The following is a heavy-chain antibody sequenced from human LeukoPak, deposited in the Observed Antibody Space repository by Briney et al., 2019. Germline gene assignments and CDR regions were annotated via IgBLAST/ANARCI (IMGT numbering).Heavy chain of an antibody. CDR3: ARYCSGGSCHFWDYGMDV. CDR1: GFTFSDHA. J-gene: IGHJ6*02. Sequence: PGGSLRLSCTASGFTFSDHAMHWVRQAPGKGLEWVTVISYHARDQFYADSVKGRFTVSRDNSRNILYLQMNSLRVEDSAVYYCARYCSGGSCHFWDYGMDVWGQGTTVTVSS. D-gene: IGHD2-15*01. V-gene: IGHV3-30*04. CDR2: ISYHARDQ.